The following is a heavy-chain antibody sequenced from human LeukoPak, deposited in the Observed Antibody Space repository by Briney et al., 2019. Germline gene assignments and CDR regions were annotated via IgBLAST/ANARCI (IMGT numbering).Heavy chain of an antibody. Sequence: GSSVKVSCKASGGTFSSYTISWVRQAPGQGLEWMGRIIPILGIANYAQKFQGRVTITADKSTSTAYMELSSLRSEDTAVYYCARYLLRNEVALDIWGQGTMVTVSS. CDR3: ARYLLRNEVALDI. CDR2: IIPILGIA. D-gene: IGHD2-21*01. J-gene: IGHJ3*02. CDR1: GGTFSSYT. V-gene: IGHV1-69*02.